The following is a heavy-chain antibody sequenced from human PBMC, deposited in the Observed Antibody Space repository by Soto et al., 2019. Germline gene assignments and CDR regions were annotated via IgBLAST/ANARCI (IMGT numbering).Heavy chain of an antibody. D-gene: IGHD2-2*01. CDR2: IIPIFGTA. CDR3: ASVPYQLLKGYFDY. Sequence: SVKVSCKASGGTFSSYAISWVRPAPGQGLEWMGGIIPIFGTANYAQKFQGRVTITADKSTSTAYMELSSLRSEDTAVYYCASVPYQLLKGYFDYWGQGTLVNVSS. CDR1: GGTFSSYA. J-gene: IGHJ4*02. V-gene: IGHV1-69*06.